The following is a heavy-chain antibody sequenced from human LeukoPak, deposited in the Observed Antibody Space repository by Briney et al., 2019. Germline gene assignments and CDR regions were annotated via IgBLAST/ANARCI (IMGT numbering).Heavy chain of an antibody. CDR2: IIPILGIA. CDR1: GGTFSSYA. D-gene: IGHD4-23*01. J-gene: IGHJ5*02. CDR3: ARDTVGDPNWFDP. Sequence: SVKVSCKASGGTFSSYAISWVRQAPGQGLEWMGRIIPILGIANYAQKFQGRVTITADKSTSTAYMELSSLRSEDTAVYYCARDTVGDPNWFDPWGQGTLVTVSS. V-gene: IGHV1-69*04.